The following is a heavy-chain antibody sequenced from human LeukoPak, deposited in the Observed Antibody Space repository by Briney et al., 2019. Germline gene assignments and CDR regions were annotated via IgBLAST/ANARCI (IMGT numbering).Heavy chain of an antibody. D-gene: IGHD2-15*01. Sequence: PGGSLRLSCAASGFTFSSYAMHWVRQAPSKGLEWVAVISYDGSNKYYADSVKGRFTTSRDNSKNTLYLQMNSLRAEDTAVYYCAREVVVAATRCNWFDPWGQGTLVTVSS. J-gene: IGHJ5*02. CDR2: ISYDGSNK. CDR1: GFTFSSYA. V-gene: IGHV3-30-3*01. CDR3: AREVVVAATRCNWFDP.